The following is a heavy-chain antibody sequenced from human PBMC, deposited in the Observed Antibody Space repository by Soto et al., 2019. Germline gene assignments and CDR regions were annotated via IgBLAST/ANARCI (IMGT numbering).Heavy chain of an antibody. V-gene: IGHV3-23*01. J-gene: IGHJ4*02. CDR3: AKGYYYDSSGYLPPFGYFDY. D-gene: IGHD3-22*01. CDR2: ISGSGGST. Sequence: PGGSLRLSCAASGFTFSSYAMSWVRQAPGKGLEWVSAISGSGGSTYYADSVKGRFTISRDNSKNTLYLQMNSLRAEDTAVYYCAKGYYYDSSGYLPPFGYFDYWGQGTLVTVSS. CDR1: GFTFSSYA.